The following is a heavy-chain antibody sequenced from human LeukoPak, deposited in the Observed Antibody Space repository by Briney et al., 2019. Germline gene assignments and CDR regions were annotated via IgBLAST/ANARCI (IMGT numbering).Heavy chain of an antibody. CDR1: GYTFTCYY. V-gene: IGHV1-2*02. CDR3: ARDRALTIMVRGVIQYYFDY. CDR2: INPNSGGT. D-gene: IGHD3-10*01. J-gene: IGHJ4*02. Sequence: VKVSCKASGYTFTCYYMHWVRQAPGQGLEWMGWINPNSGGTNYAQKFQGRVTMTRDTSISTAYMELSRLRSDDTAVYYCARDRALTIMVRGVIQYYFDYWGQGTLVTVSS.